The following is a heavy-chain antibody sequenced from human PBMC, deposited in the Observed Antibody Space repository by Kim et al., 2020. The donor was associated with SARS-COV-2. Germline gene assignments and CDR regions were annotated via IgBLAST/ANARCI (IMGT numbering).Heavy chain of an antibody. V-gene: IGHV3-11*06. J-gene: IGHJ6*02. D-gene: IGHD3-10*01. Sequence: GRFTISRDNDKNSLYLLMNSLRAEDTAVYYCARESSGPYYGSGNYDMDVWGQGTTVTVSS. CDR3: ARESSGPYYGSGNYDMDV.